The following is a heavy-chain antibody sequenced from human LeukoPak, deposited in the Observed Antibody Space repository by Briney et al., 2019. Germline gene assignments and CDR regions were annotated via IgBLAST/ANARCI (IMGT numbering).Heavy chain of an antibody. Sequence: GGSLRLSCAVSGITLSNYGMSWVRQAPGKGLEWVAGISDSGGRTNYADSVKGRFTISRDNSKNTLYLQMNSLRAEDTAVYYCAKEGLRATLGYWGQGTLDTVSS. CDR2: ISDSGGRT. J-gene: IGHJ4*02. V-gene: IGHV3-23*01. D-gene: IGHD1-26*01. CDR1: GITLSNYG. CDR3: AKEGLRATLGY.